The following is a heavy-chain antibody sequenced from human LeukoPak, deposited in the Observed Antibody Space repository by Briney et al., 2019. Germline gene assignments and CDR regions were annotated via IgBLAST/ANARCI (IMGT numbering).Heavy chain of an antibody. D-gene: IGHD6-6*01. Sequence: SETLSLTCAVYGGSFSGYYWSWIRQPPGKGLEWIGEINHSVSTNYNPSLKSRVTISVDTSKNQFSLKLSSVTAADTAVYYCVSGYSSSSGGSNWFDPWGQGTLVTVSS. V-gene: IGHV4-34*01. CDR3: VSGYSSSSGGSNWFDP. CDR2: INHSVST. J-gene: IGHJ5*02. CDR1: GGSFSGYY.